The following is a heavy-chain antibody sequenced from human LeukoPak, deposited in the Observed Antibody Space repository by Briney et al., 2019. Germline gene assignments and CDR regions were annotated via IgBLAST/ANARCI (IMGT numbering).Heavy chain of an antibody. V-gene: IGHV4-34*01. CDR1: GGSFSGYY. CDR3: ARGPYCSSTSCSFDY. J-gene: IGHJ4*02. D-gene: IGHD2-2*01. CDR2: INHSGST. Sequence: SETLSLTCAVYGGSFSGYYWSWNRQPPGKGLEWIGEINHSGSTNYNPSLKSRVTISVDTSKNQFSLKLSSVTAADTAVYYCARGPYCSSTSCSFDYWGQGTLVTVSS.